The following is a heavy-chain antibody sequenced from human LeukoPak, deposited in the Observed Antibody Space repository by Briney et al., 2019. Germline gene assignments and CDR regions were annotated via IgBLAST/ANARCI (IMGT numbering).Heavy chain of an antibody. CDR1: GYTFTSYY. CDR2: INPSGGST. CDR3: ARLTYYYDSSGYYFDY. V-gene: IGHV1-46*01. J-gene: IGHJ4*02. Sequence: ASVKVSCKASGYTFTSYYMHWVRQAPGQGLEWMGVINPSGGSTSYAQKFQGRVTMTRDTSTSTVYMELSSLRSEDTAVYYCARLTYYYDSSGYYFDYWGQGTLVTVSS. D-gene: IGHD3-22*01.